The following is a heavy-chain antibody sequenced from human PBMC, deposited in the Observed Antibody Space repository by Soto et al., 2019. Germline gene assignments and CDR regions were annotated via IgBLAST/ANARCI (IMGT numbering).Heavy chain of an antibody. D-gene: IGHD5-12*01. J-gene: IGHJ6*02. CDR2: TYYSGST. CDR3: AGSGDGYNYRYYYYGMDV. Sequence: SETLSLTCTVSGGSINSGGYYWTWIRQHPGKGLEWIGYTYYSGSTYYNPSLKSRVTTSVDTSKNQFSLKLSSVTAADTAVYYCAGSGDGYNYRYYYYGMDVWGQGTTVTVSS. CDR1: GGSINSGGYY. V-gene: IGHV4-31*03.